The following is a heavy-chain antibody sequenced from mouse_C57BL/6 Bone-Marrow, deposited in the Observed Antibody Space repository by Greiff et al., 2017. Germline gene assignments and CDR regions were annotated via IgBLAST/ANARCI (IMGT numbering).Heavy chain of an antibody. CDR3: ARGYYYGILP. J-gene: IGHJ3*01. D-gene: IGHD1-1*01. CDR2: INPNNGGT. Sequence: EVKLQQSGPELVKPGASVKISCKASGYTFTDYYMNWVKQSHGKSLEWIGDINPNNGGTSYNQKFKGKATLTVDKSSSTAYMELRSLTSEDSAVYYCARGYYYGILPWGQGTLVTVSA. V-gene: IGHV1-26*01. CDR1: GYTFTDYY.